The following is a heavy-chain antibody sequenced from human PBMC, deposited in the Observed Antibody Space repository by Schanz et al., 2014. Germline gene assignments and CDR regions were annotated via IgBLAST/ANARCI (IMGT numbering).Heavy chain of an antibody. V-gene: IGHV3-23*04. Sequence: EVHLVESGGGLVQPGGSLRLSCAASGFTFSSYGMNWLRQAPGKGLEWVSYVSRSTPDIYYVDSVRGRFTISRDNSKNTLYLQMNSLRAEDTAVYYCANNWNLDYWGQGTLVTVSS. CDR2: VSRSTPDI. CDR3: ANNWNLDY. D-gene: IGHD1-20*01. J-gene: IGHJ4*02. CDR1: GFTFSSYG.